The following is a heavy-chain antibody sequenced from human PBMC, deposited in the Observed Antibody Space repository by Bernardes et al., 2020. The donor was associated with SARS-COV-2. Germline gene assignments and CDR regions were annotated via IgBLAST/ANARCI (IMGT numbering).Heavy chain of an antibody. CDR2: ITSTGAQI. D-gene: IGHD3-16*01. J-gene: IGHJ4*02. CDR1: GVIFGNYA. Sequence: GRSLRLSCAASGVIFGNYAMHWVRQAPGKGLEWVSSITSTGAQIYYADSLRGRVTISRDNTRNSLYLQIDSLRAEDTAVYYCARENAYYSSFDYWGQGTLVTVSS. CDR3: ARENAYYSSFDY. V-gene: IGHV3-21*01.